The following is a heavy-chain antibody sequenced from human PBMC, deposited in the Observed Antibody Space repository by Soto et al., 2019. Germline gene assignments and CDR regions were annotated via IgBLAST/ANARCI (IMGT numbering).Heavy chain of an antibody. Sequence: VQLLQSGAEVRKAGASVKVSCETSGYTFTAYGISWVRQAHGQGLEWMGWISTYNGYTKYAQKIQGRVTMTIDTSTSTAYMELRSLTSDDTAVYYCARDQVAVAGTDNWFDPWGQGTLVTVSS. V-gene: IGHV1-18*04. CDR1: GYTFTAYG. J-gene: IGHJ5*02. D-gene: IGHD2-15*01. CDR3: ARDQVAVAGTDNWFDP. CDR2: ISTYNGYT.